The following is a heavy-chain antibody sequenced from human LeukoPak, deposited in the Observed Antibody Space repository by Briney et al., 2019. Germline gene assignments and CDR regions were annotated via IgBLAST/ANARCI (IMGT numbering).Heavy chain of an antibody. J-gene: IGHJ5*02. CDR3: ARDGDHSSSSLSWFDP. Sequence: PGGSLRLSCAASGFTVSGNYMSWVRQAPGKGLEWVSVIYSGGSTYYADSVKGRFTISRDNSKNTLYLQMNSLRAEDTAVYYCARDGDHSSSSLSWFDPWGQGTLVTVSS. V-gene: IGHV3-53*01. CDR2: IYSGGST. CDR1: GFTVSGNY. D-gene: IGHD6-6*01.